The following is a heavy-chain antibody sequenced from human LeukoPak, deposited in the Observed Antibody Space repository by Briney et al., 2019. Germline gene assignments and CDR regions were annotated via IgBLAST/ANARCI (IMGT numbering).Heavy chain of an antibody. CDR3: AREHGVLLWFGELWGAFDI. Sequence: PSETLSLTCTVSGGSISSGGYYCSWIRQHPGKGLEWIGYIYYSGSTYCNPSLKSRVTISVDTSKNQFSLKLSSVTAADTAVYYCAREHGVLLWFGELWGAFDIWGQGTMVTVSS. V-gene: IGHV4-31*03. J-gene: IGHJ3*02. CDR1: GGSISSGGYY. CDR2: IYYSGST. D-gene: IGHD3-10*01.